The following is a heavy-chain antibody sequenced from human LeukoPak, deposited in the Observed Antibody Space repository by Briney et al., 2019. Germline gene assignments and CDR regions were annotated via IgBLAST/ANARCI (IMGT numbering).Heavy chain of an antibody. V-gene: IGHV4-4*07. Sequence: PSETLSLTCTVSGGSISSYYWSWIRQPAGKGLEWIGRIYTSGSTNYNPSLKSRVTMSVDTSKNQFSLKLSSVTAADTAVYYCARDLRTVTTNWFDPWGQGTLVTVSS. D-gene: IGHD4-17*01. CDR1: GGSISSYY. CDR3: ARDLRTVTTNWFDP. CDR2: IYTSGST. J-gene: IGHJ5*02.